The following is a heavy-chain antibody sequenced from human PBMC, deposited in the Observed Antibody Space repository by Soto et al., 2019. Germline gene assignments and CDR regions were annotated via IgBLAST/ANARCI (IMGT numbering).Heavy chain of an antibody. V-gene: IGHV4-4*07. Sequence: SETMSLTCAVSGGSISSYYWSWIRQPAGKGLEWIGRIYTSGSTNYNPSLKSRVTMSVDTSKNQFSLKLSSVTAADTAVYYCASLDSNAGDYWGQRTRGTVSA. CDR1: GGSISSYY. CDR3: ASLDSNAGDY. D-gene: IGHD4-4*01. J-gene: IGHJ4*02. CDR2: IYTSGST.